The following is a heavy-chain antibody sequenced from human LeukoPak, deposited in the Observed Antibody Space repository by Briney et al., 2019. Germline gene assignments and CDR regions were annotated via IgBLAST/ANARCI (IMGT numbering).Heavy chain of an antibody. Sequence: PGGSLRLPCAASGFTFSSYAMHWVRQAPGKGLEWVSSISSSGYSTYHSVSAKGRFTISRDNSKNTLSLRLNSPRVEDTAVYYCAKLLKVGSHLDAFDFWGQGTMVSVSS. J-gene: IGHJ3*01. CDR3: AKLLKVGSHLDAFDF. CDR2: ISSSGYST. V-gene: IGHV3-23*01. CDR1: GFTFSSYA. D-gene: IGHD1-26*01.